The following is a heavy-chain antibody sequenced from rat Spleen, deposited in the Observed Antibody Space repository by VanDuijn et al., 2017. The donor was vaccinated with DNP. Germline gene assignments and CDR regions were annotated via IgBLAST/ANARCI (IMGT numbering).Heavy chain of an antibody. CDR2: IRYDGGNR. J-gene: IGHJ2*01. Sequence: EVQLVESGGGLVQPGKSLKLSCAASGFTFSDYYMAWVRQAPTKGLEWVAYIRYDGGNRQYGDSVMGRFTVSRDNAKRTLYLEMNSLRSEDMATDFCARCYISGWSFDYWGQGVMVTVSS. CDR1: GFTFSDYY. D-gene: IGHD4-3*01. CDR3: ARCYISGWSFDY. V-gene: IGHV5-22*01.